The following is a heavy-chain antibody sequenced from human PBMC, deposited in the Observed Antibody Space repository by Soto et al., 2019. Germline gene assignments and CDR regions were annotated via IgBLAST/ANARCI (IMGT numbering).Heavy chain of an antibody. Sequence: ASVKVSCKASGYTFTSYYMHWVRQAPGQGLEWMGIINPSGGSTSHAQKFQGRVTMTRETSTSTVYMELSSLRSEDTAVYYCARERVAKPTGQGPYYYGSGSSLSFDPWGQGTLVTVSS. D-gene: IGHD3-10*01. CDR1: GYTFTSYY. J-gene: IGHJ5*02. CDR3: ARERVAKPTGQGPYYYGSGSSLSFDP. CDR2: INPSGGST. V-gene: IGHV1-46*01.